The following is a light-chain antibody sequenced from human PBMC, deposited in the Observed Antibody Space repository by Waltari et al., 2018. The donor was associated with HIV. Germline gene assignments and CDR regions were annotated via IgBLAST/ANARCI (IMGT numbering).Light chain of an antibody. CDR1: SRFVGAYNL. CDR3: CSYVSEIVPCV. V-gene: IGLV2-23*02. J-gene: IGLJ3*02. CDR2: DVS. Sequence: QTALTQPASVSGSPGQSITISCTGTSRFVGAYNLVSWYQQHPGKAPRLIIYDVSGRPAGVSNRFTGSKSGNTASLTISGLQAEDEADYYCCSYVSEIVPCVFGGGTKLTVL.